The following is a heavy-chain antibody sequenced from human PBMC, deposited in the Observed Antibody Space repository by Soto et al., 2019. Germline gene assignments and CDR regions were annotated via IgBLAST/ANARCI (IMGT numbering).Heavy chain of an antibody. V-gene: IGHV1-58*01. J-gene: IGHJ5*02. CDR3: ATTYYYDSRDNWFDP. CDR2: IVVGSGNT. D-gene: IGHD3-22*01. CDR1: GFTYTSSA. Sequence: SVKVCCKASGFTYTSSAVQWVRQARGQRLEWIGWIVVGSGNTNYAQKFQGRVTMTEDTSTDTAYMELSSLRSEDTAVYYCATTYYYDSRDNWFDPWGQGTLVTVSS.